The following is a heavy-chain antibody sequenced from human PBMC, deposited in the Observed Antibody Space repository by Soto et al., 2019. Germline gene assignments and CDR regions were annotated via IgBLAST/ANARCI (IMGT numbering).Heavy chain of an antibody. CDR1: GFTFSSYG. D-gene: IGHD4-17*01. CDR2: ISYDGSNK. V-gene: IGHV3-30*18. Sequence: QVQLVESGGGVVQPGRSLRLSCAASGFTFSSYGMHWVRQAPGKGLEWVAVISYDGSNKYYADSVKGRFTISRDNSKNTLYLQMNSLRAEDTAVYYCAKLTVTDWYFDLWGRGTLVTASS. CDR3: AKLTVTDWYFDL. J-gene: IGHJ2*01.